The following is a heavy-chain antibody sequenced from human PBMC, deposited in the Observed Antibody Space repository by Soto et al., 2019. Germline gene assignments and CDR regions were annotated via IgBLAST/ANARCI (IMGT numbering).Heavy chain of an antibody. CDR1: GGSISSSSYY. Sequence: SETLSLTCTVSGGSISSSSYYWGWIRQPPGKGLEWIGSIYYSGSTYYNPSLKSRVTISVDTSKNQFSLKLSSVTAADTAVYYRARHGDSSRGEFDYWGQGTLVTVSS. J-gene: IGHJ4*02. D-gene: IGHD3-22*01. CDR3: ARHGDSSRGEFDY. CDR2: IYYSGST. V-gene: IGHV4-39*01.